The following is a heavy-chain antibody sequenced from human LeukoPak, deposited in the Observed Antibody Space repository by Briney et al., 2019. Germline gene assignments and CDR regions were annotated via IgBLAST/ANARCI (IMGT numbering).Heavy chain of an antibody. J-gene: IGHJ3*02. V-gene: IGHV3-13*01. D-gene: IGHD3-22*01. CDR1: GFTFSSYD. CDR3: ARALRHDSSGPTDAFDI. Sequence: GGSLRLSCAASGFTFSSYDMHWVRQATGKGLEWVPAIGTAGDTYYPGSVKGRFTISRENAKNSLYLQMNSLRAGDTAVYYCARALRHDSSGPTDAFDIWGQGTMVTVSS. CDR2: IGTAGDT.